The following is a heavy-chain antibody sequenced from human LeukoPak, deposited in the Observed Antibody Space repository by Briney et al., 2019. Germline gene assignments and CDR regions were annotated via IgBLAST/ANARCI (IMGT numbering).Heavy chain of an antibody. J-gene: IGHJ6*03. CDR2: IDPNSGGT. CDR3: ARLAAAGIPNYYYYMDV. Sequence: ASVKVSCKASGYIFTGYYMHWVRQAPGQGLEWMGWIDPNSGGTNYAQKFQGRVTMTRDTSISTAYMELSRLRSDDTAVYYCARLAAAGIPNYYYYMDVWGKGTTVTVSS. V-gene: IGHV1-2*02. D-gene: IGHD6-13*01. CDR1: GYIFTGYY.